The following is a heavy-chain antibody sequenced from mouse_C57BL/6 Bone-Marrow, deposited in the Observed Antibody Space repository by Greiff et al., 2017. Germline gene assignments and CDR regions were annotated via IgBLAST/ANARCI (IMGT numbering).Heavy chain of an antibody. CDR1: GFSLTSYG. CDR3: AKPEGTTVVANYYAIDY. Sequence: QVQLQQSGPGLVAPSQSLSITCTVSGFSLTSYGVSWVRQPTGKGLEWMGVIWGDGSTNYHSDLLSRLSISQDNTKSQVVLKLNSLQTDDTSTYYCAKPEGTTVVANYYAIDYWGQGTSVTVSS. D-gene: IGHD1-1*01. J-gene: IGHJ4*01. CDR2: IWGDGST. V-gene: IGHV2-3*01.